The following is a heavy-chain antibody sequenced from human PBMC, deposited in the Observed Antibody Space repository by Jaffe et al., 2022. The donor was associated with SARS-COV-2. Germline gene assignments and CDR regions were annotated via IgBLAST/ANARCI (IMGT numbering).Heavy chain of an antibody. D-gene: IGHD2-21*01. J-gene: IGHJ4*02. CDR1: GFTFGDFW. CDR3: ARDGGYCDGPTCPGDY. V-gene: IGHV3-7*03. Sequence: ELQLVESGGGLVQPGGSLRLSCTASGFTFGDFWMTWVRQAPGKGLEWVANMNQDGTMTNYAVSLRARFTISRNNAKNSLYLQMNNLRVDDTAVYYCARDGGYCDGPTCPGDYWGQGTLVTVSS. CDR2: MNQDGTMT.